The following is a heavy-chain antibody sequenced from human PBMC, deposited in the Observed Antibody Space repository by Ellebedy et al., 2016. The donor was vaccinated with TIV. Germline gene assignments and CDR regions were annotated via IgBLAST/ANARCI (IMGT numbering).Heavy chain of an antibody. J-gene: IGHJ4*02. D-gene: IGHD2-15*01. CDR3: AKGWGFCHGGSCYSEY. Sequence: PGGSLRLSCVVSGFAFRDYAMTWVRQAPGKGLQWVATIGSAVDNTYYADSVKGRVTISRDNSKDTLYLDMTSLSFDDTAVYYCAKGWGFCHGGSCYSEYWGQGALVTVSS. CDR1: GFAFRDYA. V-gene: IGHV3-23*01. CDR2: IGSAVDNT.